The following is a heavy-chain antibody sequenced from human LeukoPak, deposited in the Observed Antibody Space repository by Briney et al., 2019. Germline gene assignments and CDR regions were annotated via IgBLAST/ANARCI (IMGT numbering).Heavy chain of an antibody. CDR3: AREMATIFDY. Sequence: GASVKVSCKASGYTFSAYDISWMRQAPGQGLEWMGWISAYNGNTNYAQKLQGRVTMTTDTSTSTAYMELRSLRSDDTAVYYCAREMATIFDYWGQGTLVTVSS. CDR2: ISAYNGNT. V-gene: IGHV1-18*01. J-gene: IGHJ4*02. CDR1: GYTFSAYD. D-gene: IGHD5-24*01.